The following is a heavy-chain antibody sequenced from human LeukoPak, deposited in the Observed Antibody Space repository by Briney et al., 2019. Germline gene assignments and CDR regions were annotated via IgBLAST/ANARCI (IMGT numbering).Heavy chain of an antibody. D-gene: IGHD2-2*01. CDR3: AKDSCSITNCAKSGMDV. CDR1: GFTFSTYG. V-gene: IGHV3-30*02. CDR2: IRYDGSNQ. J-gene: IGHJ6*04. Sequence: PGGSLRLSCAASGFTFSTYGMHWVRQAPGKGLEWVAFIRYDGSNQYYADSVKGRFTISRDNTKNTLSLQMNSLRAEDTAVYYCAKDSCSITNCAKSGMDVWGKGTTVTVSS.